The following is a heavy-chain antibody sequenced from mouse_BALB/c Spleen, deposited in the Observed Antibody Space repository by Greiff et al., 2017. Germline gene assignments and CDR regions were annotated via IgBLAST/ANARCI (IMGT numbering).Heavy chain of an antibody. D-gene: IGHD1-1*01. V-gene: IGHV1S81*02. Sequence: QVQLQQPGAELVKPGASVKLSCKASGYTFTSYWMHWVKQRPGQGLEWIGEINPSNGRTNYNEKFKSKATLTVDKSSSTAYMQLSSLTSEDSAVYYCARKARYYGSSYFDYWGQGTTLTVSS. CDR1: GYTFTSYW. CDR2: INPSNGRT. J-gene: IGHJ2*01. CDR3: ARKARYYGSSYFDY.